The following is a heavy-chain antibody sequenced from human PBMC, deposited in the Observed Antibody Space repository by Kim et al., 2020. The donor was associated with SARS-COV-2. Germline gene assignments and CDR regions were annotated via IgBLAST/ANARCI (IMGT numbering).Heavy chain of an antibody. CDR1: GFTFSSYS. Sequence: GGSLRLSCAASGFTFSSYSMNWVRQAPGKGLEWVSYISSSSSTIYYADSVKGRFTISRDNAKNSLYLQMNSLRAEDTAVYYCARRGRLRGDYANDYWGQGTLVTVSS. J-gene: IGHJ4*02. V-gene: IGHV3-48*04. CDR2: ISSSSSTI. CDR3: ARRGRLRGDYANDY. D-gene: IGHD4-17*01.